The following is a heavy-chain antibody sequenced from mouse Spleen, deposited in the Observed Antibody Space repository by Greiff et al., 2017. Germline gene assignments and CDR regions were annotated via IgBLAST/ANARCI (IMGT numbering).Heavy chain of an antibody. J-gene: IGHJ2*01. Sequence: EVQVVESGGDLVKPGGSLKLSCAASGFTFSSYGMSWVRQTPDKRLEWVATISSGGSYTYYPDSVKGRFTISRDNAKNTLYLQMSSLKSEDTAMYYCAGHGTGRGYFDYWGQGTTLTVSS. D-gene: IGHD4-1*01. CDR2: ISSGGSYT. CDR1: GFTFSSYG. V-gene: IGHV5-6*01. CDR3: AGHGTGRGYFDY.